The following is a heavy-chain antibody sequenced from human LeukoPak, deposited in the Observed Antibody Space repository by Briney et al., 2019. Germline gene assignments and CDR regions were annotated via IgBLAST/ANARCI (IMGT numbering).Heavy chain of an antibody. V-gene: IGHV4-34*01. CDR3: ARVAYYYGSGTNNWFDP. CDR2: INHSGST. J-gene: IGHJ5*02. D-gene: IGHD3-10*01. Sequence: SETLSLTCAVYGGSFSGYYWSWIRQPPGKGLEWIGEINHSGSTNYNPSLKSRVTISVDTSKNQFSLKLSPVTAADTAVYYCARVAYYYGSGTNNWFDPWGQGTLVTVSS. CDR1: GGSFSGYY.